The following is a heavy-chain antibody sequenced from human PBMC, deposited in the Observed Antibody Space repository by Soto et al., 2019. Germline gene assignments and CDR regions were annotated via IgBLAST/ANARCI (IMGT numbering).Heavy chain of an antibody. CDR2: TSYDGSNK. CDR1: WFTFSSYA. V-gene: IGHV3-30-3*01. D-gene: IGHD3-9*01. J-gene: IGHJ4*02. Sequence: QPGGSLRLSCVSSWFTFSSYALHWVRQAPGKGLEWVAVTSYDGSNKYYADSVEGRFTISRDNSKNTLYLQTSSLTTEDTAMYYCARDWETSATGLIDSWGQGTLVTVSS. CDR3: ARDWETSATGLIDS.